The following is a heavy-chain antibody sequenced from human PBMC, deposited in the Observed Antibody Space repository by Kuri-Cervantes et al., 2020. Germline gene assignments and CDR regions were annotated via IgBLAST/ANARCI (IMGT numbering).Heavy chain of an antibody. V-gene: IGHV4-39*07. CDR2: IYYSGST. J-gene: IGHJ4*01. Sequence: SETLSLTCTASGDSISSSSYYWGWIRQPPGKGLEWIRSIYYSGSTYYNPSLRSRVTISVDTYKNQFSLKVSSVTAADTAVYFCARYNGYDYFDYWGHGTLVTVSS. CDR1: GDSISSSSYY. CDR3: ARYNGYDYFDY. D-gene: IGHD5-12*01.